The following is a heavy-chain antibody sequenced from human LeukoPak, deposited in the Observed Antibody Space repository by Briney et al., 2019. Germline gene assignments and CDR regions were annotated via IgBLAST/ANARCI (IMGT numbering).Heavy chain of an antibody. CDR1: GGSFSGYY. J-gene: IGHJ4*02. Sequence: SETLSLTCAVYGGSFSGYYWSWIRQPPGKGLEWIGEINHSGSTNHNPSLKSRVTISVDTSKNQFSLKLSSVTAADTAVYYCARGRDIVVVVAAAHPYYFDYWGQGTLVTVSS. V-gene: IGHV4-34*01. CDR3: ARGRDIVVVVAAAHPYYFDY. CDR2: INHSGST. D-gene: IGHD2-15*01.